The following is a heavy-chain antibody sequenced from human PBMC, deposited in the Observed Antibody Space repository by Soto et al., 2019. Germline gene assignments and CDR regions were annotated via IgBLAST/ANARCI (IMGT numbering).Heavy chain of an antibody. V-gene: IGHV1-69*13. CDR2: IIPIFGTA. CDR3: ARIEYSSSSHLEDTSPKMVDWFDP. D-gene: IGHD6-6*01. Sequence: ASVKVSCKASGGTFSSYAISWVRQAPGQGLEWMGGIIPIFGTANYAQKFQGRVTITADESTSTAYMELSSLRSEDTAVYYCARIEYSSSSHLEDTSPKMVDWFDPWGQGTLVTVSS. CDR1: GGTFSSYA. J-gene: IGHJ5*02.